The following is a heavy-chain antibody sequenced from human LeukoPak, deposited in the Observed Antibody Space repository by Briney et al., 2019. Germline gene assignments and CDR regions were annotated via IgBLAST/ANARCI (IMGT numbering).Heavy chain of an antibody. J-gene: IGHJ4*02. D-gene: IGHD6-19*01. V-gene: IGHV5-10-1*01. Sequence: GESLKISCKGSGYSFTSYWISWVRQMPGKGLEWMGRIDPSDSYANYSPSFQGHVTFSVDKSISTAYLHWSSLKASDTAMYYCARQPGLSAVAADCWGQGTLVTVSS. CDR1: GYSFTSYW. CDR3: ARQPGLSAVAADC. CDR2: IDPSDSYA.